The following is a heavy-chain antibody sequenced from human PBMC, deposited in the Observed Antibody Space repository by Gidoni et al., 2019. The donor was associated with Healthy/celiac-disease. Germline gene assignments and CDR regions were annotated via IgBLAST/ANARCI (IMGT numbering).Heavy chain of an antibody. CDR1: GGSFSGYY. CDR3: AREKNRPLLRSLDY. D-gene: IGHD3-16*01. V-gene: IGHV4-34*01. Sequence: QVQLQQWGAGLLKPSETLSLTCAVYGGSFSGYYWSWTRQPPGKGLEWIGEINHSGSTNYNPSLKSRVTISVDTSKNQFSLKLSSVTAADTAVYYCAREKNRPLLRSLDYWGQGTLVTVSS. J-gene: IGHJ4*02. CDR2: INHSGST.